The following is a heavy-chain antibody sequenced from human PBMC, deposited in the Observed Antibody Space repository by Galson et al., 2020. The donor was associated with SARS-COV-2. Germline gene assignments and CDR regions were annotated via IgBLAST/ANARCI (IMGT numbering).Heavy chain of an antibody. CDR3: AREECYYDSSGYYYFWCVFDY. CDR2: IYTSGST. V-gene: IGHV4-4*07. D-gene: IGHD3-22*01. J-gene: IGHJ4*02. CDR1: SDSMSSSY. Sequence: SETLSLTCTVSSDSMSSSYWSWIRQPAGKGLQWIGRIYTSGSTNYNPSLKSRVSMSVDTSKNQFSLKLSSVTAADTAVYYCAREECYYDSSGYYYFWCVFDYWGRGTLITVSS.